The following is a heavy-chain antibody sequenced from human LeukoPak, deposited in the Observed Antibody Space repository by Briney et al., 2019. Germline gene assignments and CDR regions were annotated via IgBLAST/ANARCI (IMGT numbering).Heavy chain of an antibody. Sequence: PSETLSLTCAVYGGSFSGYYWSWIRQPPGKGLEWIGEINHSGSTNYNPSLKSRVTISVDTSKNQFSLKLCSVTAADTAVYYCARSRVVPAAILKSSFWFDPWGQGTLVTVSS. V-gene: IGHV4-34*01. D-gene: IGHD2-2*02. CDR3: ARSRVVPAAILKSSFWFDP. CDR1: GGSFSGYY. CDR2: INHSGST. J-gene: IGHJ5*02.